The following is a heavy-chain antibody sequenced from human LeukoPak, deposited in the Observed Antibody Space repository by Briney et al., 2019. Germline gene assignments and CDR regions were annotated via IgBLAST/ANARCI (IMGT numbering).Heavy chain of an antibody. CDR1: GDSISSSSYF. D-gene: IGHD3-16*01. J-gene: IGHJ5*02. V-gene: IGHV4-39*01. CDR3: ARLPWGAYSSSDP. CDR2: IYYSGNT. Sequence: PSETLSLTCTVSGDSISSSSYFWGWIRQPPGKGLEWIGNIYYSGNTYYNPSLKSRVTISVDTSRNQFSLKLSSVTAADTAVYYCARLPWGAYSSSDPWGQGTLVTVSS.